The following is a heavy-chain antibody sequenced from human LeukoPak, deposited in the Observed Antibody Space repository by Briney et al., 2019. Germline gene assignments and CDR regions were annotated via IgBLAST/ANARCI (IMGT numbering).Heavy chain of an antibody. Sequence: PSETLSLTCAVSGYSISSGYYWGWIRQPPGKGLEWIGSMYHSGSTYYNPSLKSRVTISVDTSKNQFSLKLRSVTAADTAVYYCARRRKDSSAYYFFDYWGQGALVTVSS. J-gene: IGHJ4*02. CDR1: GYSISSGYY. V-gene: IGHV4-38-2*01. CDR3: ARRRKDSSAYYFFDY. D-gene: IGHD3-22*01. CDR2: MYHSGST.